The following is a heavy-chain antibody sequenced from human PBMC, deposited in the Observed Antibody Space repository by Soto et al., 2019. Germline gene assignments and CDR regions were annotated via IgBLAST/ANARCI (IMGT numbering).Heavy chain of an antibody. D-gene: IGHD2-15*01. Sequence: GGSLRLSCAASGFTFSIYSMNWVRQAPGKGLEWVAPTSDSGHYIYYADSVKGRFTISRDNAKNSLYLQMDSLRVEDTAVYYCARVRSGGSGYFDYWGQGALVTVSS. J-gene: IGHJ4*02. CDR3: ARVRSGGSGYFDY. CDR2: TSDSGHYI. CDR1: GFTFSIYS. V-gene: IGHV3-21*01.